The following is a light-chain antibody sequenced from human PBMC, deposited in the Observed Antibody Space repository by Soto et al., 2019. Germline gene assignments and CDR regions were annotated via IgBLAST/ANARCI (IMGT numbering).Light chain of an antibody. J-gene: IGKJ5*01. CDR3: QQRSNWPT. CDR2: DAS. CDR1: QSVSSY. Sequence: EIVLTQSPATLSLSPGERATLSCRASQSVSSYLAWYQQKPGQAPRLLIYDASNRATGIPARFSGSGSGTDFTLTISSLEPEDFVVYYCQQRSNWPTLGQGTRLEIK. V-gene: IGKV3-11*01.